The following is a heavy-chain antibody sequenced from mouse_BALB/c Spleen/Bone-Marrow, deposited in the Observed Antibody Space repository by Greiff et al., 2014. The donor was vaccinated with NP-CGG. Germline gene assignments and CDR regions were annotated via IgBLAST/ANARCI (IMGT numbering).Heavy chain of an antibody. CDR1: GYVFSTSW. Sequence: QVQLQQSGPELVKPGASVKISCRASGYVFSTSWMNWVKQRPGQGLEWIGRIYPGDGDTNYNGKFKGKATLTADESSSTAYMQISSLTSVDSAVYFCARRRTFITSVGEYFDVWGAGTTVTVSS. J-gene: IGHJ1*01. CDR3: ARRRTFITSVGEYFDV. D-gene: IGHD1-1*01. V-gene: IGHV1-82*01. CDR2: IYPGDGDT.